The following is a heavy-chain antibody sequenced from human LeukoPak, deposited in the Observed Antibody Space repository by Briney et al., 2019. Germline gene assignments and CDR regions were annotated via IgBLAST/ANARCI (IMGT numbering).Heavy chain of an antibody. J-gene: IGHJ4*02. V-gene: IGHV4-4*07. CDR3: AKDPMVRGVAYFDY. CDR1: GGSISSYY. D-gene: IGHD3-10*01. Sequence: PSETLSLTCTVSGGSISSYYWNWIRQPAGRGLEWIGRITSSRTTNYNPSLKSRLTMSVDTSKNQFSLRLSSVTAADTAVYYCAKDPMVRGVAYFDYWGQGTLVTVSS. CDR2: ITSSRTT.